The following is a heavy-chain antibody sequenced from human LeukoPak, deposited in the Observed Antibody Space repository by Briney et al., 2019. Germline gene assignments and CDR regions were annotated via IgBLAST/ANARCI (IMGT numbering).Heavy chain of an antibody. D-gene: IGHD6-13*01. J-gene: IGHJ4*02. V-gene: IGHV3-15*01. CDR2: IRRKTARATN. Sequence: GGSLRLSCFAWGLIFSDPWVSGVGQAPGEGLEWVGRIRRKTARATNAYAAPVKGRYSISRDDSKNTLYLPMDSLKMEDTAVYYCTGSRWATNDYWGKGSLVTVST. CDR1: GLIFSDPW. CDR3: TGSRWATNDY.